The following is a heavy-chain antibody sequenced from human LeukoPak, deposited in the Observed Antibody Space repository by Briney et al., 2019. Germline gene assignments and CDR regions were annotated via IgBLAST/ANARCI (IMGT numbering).Heavy chain of an antibody. V-gene: IGHV4-34*01. J-gene: IGHJ4*02. Sequence: SETLSLTCAVYGGSFSGYYWSWIRQPPGKGLEWIGEINHSGSTNYNPSLKSRVTISVDTSKNQFSLKLSSVTAADTAVYCCARGVGYDYGDYWGQGTLVTVSS. CDR1: GGSFSGYY. CDR2: INHSGST. CDR3: ARGVGYDYGDY. D-gene: IGHD6-13*01.